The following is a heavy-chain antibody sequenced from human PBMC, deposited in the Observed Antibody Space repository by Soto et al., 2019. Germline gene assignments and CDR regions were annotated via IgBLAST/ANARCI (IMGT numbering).Heavy chain of an antibody. Sequence: PGESLKISCKGSGYSFTSYWIGWVRQMPGKGLEWMGIIYPGDSDTRYSPSFQSQVTISADKSISTAYLQWSSLKASDTAMYYCARQQKMYYYDSSGPGTESFDIWGQGTMITVSS. D-gene: IGHD3-22*01. J-gene: IGHJ3*02. CDR2: IYPGDSDT. V-gene: IGHV5-51*01. CDR3: ARQQKMYYYDSSGPGTESFDI. CDR1: GYSFTSYW.